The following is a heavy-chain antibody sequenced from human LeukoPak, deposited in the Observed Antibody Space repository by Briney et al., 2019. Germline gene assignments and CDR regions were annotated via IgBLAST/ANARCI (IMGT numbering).Heavy chain of an antibody. Sequence: GGSLRLSCAASGFTFSNTWMSWVRQAPGKGLEWVGRIKSKTDGRTTDYAAPVKGRFAISRDDSKNTLYLQMNSLKTEDTAVYYCTIPASGYSYGVFDSWGQGILVTVSS. CDR3: TIPASGYSYGVFDS. J-gene: IGHJ4*02. CDR1: GFTFSNTW. V-gene: IGHV3-15*01. CDR2: IKSKTDGRTT. D-gene: IGHD5-18*01.